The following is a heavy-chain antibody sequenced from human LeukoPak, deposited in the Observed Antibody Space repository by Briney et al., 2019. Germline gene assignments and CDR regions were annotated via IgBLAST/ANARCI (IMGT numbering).Heavy chain of an antibody. J-gene: IGHJ4*02. CDR3: ARDRRWELLFDY. Sequence: SVKVSCKASGGTFSSYAISWVRQAPGQGLEWMGGIIPIFGTANYAQKFQGRVTITADKSTSTAYMELSSLRSEDTAVYYCARDRRWELLFDYWGQGTLVTVSS. CDR1: GGTFSSYA. D-gene: IGHD1-26*01. CDR2: IIPIFGTA. V-gene: IGHV1-69*06.